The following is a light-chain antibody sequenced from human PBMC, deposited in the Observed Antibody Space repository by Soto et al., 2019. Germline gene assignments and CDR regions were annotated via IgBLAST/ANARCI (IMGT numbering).Light chain of an antibody. Sequence: QSVLTQPASVSGSPGQSITISCTGSGRDIGAYNYVSWYQQHPGKAPKLIIYGVKNRPSGVSNRFSASKSAFTASLTISGLQAEDEADYYCCSYARPTFYAFATGTKVTVL. V-gene: IGLV2-14*01. CDR1: GRDIGAYNY. CDR2: GVK. CDR3: CSYARPTFYA. J-gene: IGLJ1*01.